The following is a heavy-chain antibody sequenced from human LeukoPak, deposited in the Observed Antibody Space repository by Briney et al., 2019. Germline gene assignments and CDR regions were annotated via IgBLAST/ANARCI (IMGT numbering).Heavy chain of an antibody. CDR3: ARHGGNTGNFDY. J-gene: IGHJ4*02. CDR2: IYYSGST. D-gene: IGHD1/OR15-1a*01. V-gene: IGHV4-59*08. Sequence: PSETLSLTCTVSGGSISSYYWSWIRQPPGKGLEWIGYIYYSGSTNYNPSLKSRVTISVDTSKNQFSLKLSSVTAADTAVYYCARHGGNTGNFDYWGQGTLVTVSS. CDR1: GGSISSYY.